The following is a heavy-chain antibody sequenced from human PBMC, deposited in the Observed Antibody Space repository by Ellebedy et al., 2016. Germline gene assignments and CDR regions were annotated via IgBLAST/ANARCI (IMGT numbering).Heavy chain of an antibody. V-gene: IGHV4-39*01. J-gene: IGHJ4*02. Sequence: SETLSLXCTVSGGSISSPNYYWGWIRQPPGKGLQWIGSVYYSGSPYYNPSLKSRVAISVETSKNQFSLMLRSVTAADTAAYYCARSMATVPMVYDFWGQGTLVTVSS. D-gene: IGHD2-8*01. CDR2: VYYSGSP. CDR3: ARSMATVPMVYDF. CDR1: GGSISSPNYY.